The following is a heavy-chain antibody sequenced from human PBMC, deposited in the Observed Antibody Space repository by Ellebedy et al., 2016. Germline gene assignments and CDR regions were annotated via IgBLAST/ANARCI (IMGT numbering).Heavy chain of an antibody. J-gene: IGHJ4*02. CDR2: ISGSGGST. D-gene: IGHD1-26*01. Sequence: GESLKISCAASGFTFSSYAMSWVRQAPGKGLEWVSAISGSGGSTYYADSVKGRFTISRDNSKNTLYLQMNSLRAEDTAVYYCAKGGAWEPFDYWGQGTLVTVSS. V-gene: IGHV3-23*01. CDR1: GFTFSSYA. CDR3: AKGGAWEPFDY.